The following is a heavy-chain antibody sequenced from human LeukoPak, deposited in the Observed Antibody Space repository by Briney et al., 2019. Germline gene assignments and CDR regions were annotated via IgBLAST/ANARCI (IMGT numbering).Heavy chain of an antibody. J-gene: IGHJ4*02. CDR2: IKQDGSEK. Sequence: GGSLRLSCVASGVTFSSYYMNWVRQAPGKGLEWVANIKQDGSEKNYVDSVKGRFTISRDNAKTSVFLQMSNLRADDTAVYYCARQWLAFDYWGPGILVTVSP. CDR3: ARQWLAFDY. D-gene: IGHD6-19*01. V-gene: IGHV3-7*01. CDR1: GVTFSSYY.